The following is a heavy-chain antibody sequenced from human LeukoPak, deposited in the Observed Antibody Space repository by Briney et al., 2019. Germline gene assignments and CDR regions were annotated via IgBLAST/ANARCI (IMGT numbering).Heavy chain of an antibody. CDR2: IDLLGSST. CDR3: ARDWVNYYDSSGYYNADAFDI. Sequence: ASVKVSCKASGYSFTNYWLHWVRQAPGQGLEWMGVIDLLGSSTNYAQMFQGRVTMTWDTSTSTVYMELSSLRSEDTAVYYCARDWVNYYDSSGYYNADAFDIWGQGTMVTVSS. J-gene: IGHJ3*02. V-gene: IGHV1-46*01. CDR1: GYSFTNYW. D-gene: IGHD3-22*01.